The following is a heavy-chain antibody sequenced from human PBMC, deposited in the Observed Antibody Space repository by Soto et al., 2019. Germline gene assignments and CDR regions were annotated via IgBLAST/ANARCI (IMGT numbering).Heavy chain of an antibody. CDR3: ARRGFSSSWGYWYFDL. Sequence: QVQLVQSGAKVKKPGASVKVSCKASGYTFTSYDINWVRQATGQGLEWMGWMNPNSGKTGYAQKFQGRVTMTRNTSISTAYMELSSLRSEDTAVYFCARRGFSSSWGYWYFDLWGRGTLVTVSS. V-gene: IGHV1-8*01. D-gene: IGHD6-13*01. CDR1: GYTFTSYD. CDR2: MNPNSGKT. J-gene: IGHJ2*01.